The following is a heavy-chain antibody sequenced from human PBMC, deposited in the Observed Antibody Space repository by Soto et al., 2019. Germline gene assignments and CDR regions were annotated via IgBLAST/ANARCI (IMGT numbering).Heavy chain of an antibody. D-gene: IGHD6-19*01. CDR3: ARDPVAGTYFDY. Sequence: ASVKVSCKASGYTFTTSGISWVRQAPGQGLEWMGWINAYNGNTNYAQKLQGGVTMTTDTSTSTAYMELRSLRSDDTAVYYCARDPVAGTYFDYWGQGTLVTVSS. J-gene: IGHJ4*02. V-gene: IGHV1-18*01. CDR2: INAYNGNT. CDR1: GYTFTTSG.